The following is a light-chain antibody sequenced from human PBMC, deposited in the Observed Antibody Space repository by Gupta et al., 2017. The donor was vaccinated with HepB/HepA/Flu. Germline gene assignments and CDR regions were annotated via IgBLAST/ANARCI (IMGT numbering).Light chain of an antibody. V-gene: IGKV3-11*01. Sequence: VLTQSPDTLSLSPGERSTLSCRASQSVNNYLAWYQHKPGQAPRLLIYDASNRATGIPARFSGSGSGTDFTLTISSLEPEDFAVYYCQQRQYWPPVTFGQGTRLEIK. CDR3: QQRQYWPPVT. J-gene: IGKJ5*01. CDR1: QSVNNY. CDR2: DAS.